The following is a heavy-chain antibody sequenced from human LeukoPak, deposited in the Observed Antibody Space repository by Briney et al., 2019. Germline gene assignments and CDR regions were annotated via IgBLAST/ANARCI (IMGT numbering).Heavy chain of an antibody. V-gene: IGHV6-1*01. CDR2: TKFRSNYFS. CDR1: GDSVSRNEVG. J-gene: IGHJ6*02. CDR3: TRDYQYNMDV. D-gene: IGHD1-1*01. Sequence: SQTLSLTCVISGDSVSRNEVGWNWIRQSPSRGLEWLGMTKFRSNYFSTYAASVQSRIIITPGTTKNQFTLQLNSVTPEDTAVYYCTRDYQYNMDVWGQGTTVTVSS.